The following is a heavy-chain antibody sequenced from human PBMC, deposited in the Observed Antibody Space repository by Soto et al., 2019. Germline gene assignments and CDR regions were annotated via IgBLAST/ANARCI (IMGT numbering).Heavy chain of an antibody. V-gene: IGHV2-5*02. CDR2: IYWDDDK. D-gene: IGHD6-13*01. Sequence: QITLKESGPTLVKPTQTLTLTCTFSGFSLSTSGVGVGWIRQPPGKALEWLALIYWDDDKRYSPSLKSRLTITKDTSKNQVVLTMTNMDPVDTATYYCAHRRLYSSSPDGGDWYFDLGGRGTLVTVSS. CDR1: GFSLSTSGVG. CDR3: AHRRLYSSSPDGGDWYFDL. J-gene: IGHJ2*01.